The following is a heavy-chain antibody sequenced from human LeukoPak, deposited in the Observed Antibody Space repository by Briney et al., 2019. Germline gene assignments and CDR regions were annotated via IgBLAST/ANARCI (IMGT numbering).Heavy chain of an antibody. J-gene: IGHJ4*02. Sequence: PGGSLRLSCGDYGFTFDDYAIHWVRQAPGNGLEWFSGISWNSGSIGYADSVKGRFTISRDNAKNSLYLQMNSLRAEDTAVYYCAKDPDCTSGVCYTFFDYWGQGTLVTVSS. CDR3: AKDPDCTSGVCYTFFDY. CDR1: GFTFDDYA. CDR2: ISWNSGSI. V-gene: IGHV3-9*01. D-gene: IGHD2-8*01.